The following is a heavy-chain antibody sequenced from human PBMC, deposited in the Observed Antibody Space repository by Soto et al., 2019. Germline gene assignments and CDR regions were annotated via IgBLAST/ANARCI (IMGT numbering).Heavy chain of an antibody. D-gene: IGHD6-19*01. CDR3: ARRAVAGTGGAFDI. CDR1: GYTFTGCY. Sequence: QVQLVQSGAEVKKPGASVKVSCKASGYTFTGCYMHWVRQAPGQGLEWMGWINPNSGGTNYAQKFQGWVTMTRDTSIDTAYMELSRLRSDDTAVYYCARRAVAGTGGAFDIWGQGTMVTVSS. CDR2: INPNSGGT. J-gene: IGHJ3*02. V-gene: IGHV1-2*04.